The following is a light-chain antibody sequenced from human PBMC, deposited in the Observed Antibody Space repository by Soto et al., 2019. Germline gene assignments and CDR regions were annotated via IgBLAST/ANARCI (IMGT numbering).Light chain of an antibody. CDR1: RSISDW. CDR3: LQYSSHSWT. J-gene: IGKJ1*01. V-gene: IGKV1-5*01. Sequence: DSQMTQSPSSLSPCVGDRVTITCRASRSISDWLAWYQQKPGKAPELLIFDASNLKSGVSSRFSGSGSGTEFTLTISRLQPDDVATYYCLQYSSHSWTFGQGTKV. CDR2: DAS.